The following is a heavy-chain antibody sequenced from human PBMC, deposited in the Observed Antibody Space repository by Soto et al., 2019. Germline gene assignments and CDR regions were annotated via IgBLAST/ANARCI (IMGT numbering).Heavy chain of an antibody. CDR1: GFSISTYG. CDR2: FSGSSGNT. J-gene: IGHJ4*02. CDR3: ARWNGYGDS. Sequence: EVQLLESGGGLAQPGGSLRLSCAASGFSISTYGVTWVRQAPGKGLEWVSGFSGSSGNTYYADSVKGRFTISRDNSKNTVYLQMNSRRAEDTAVYYCARWNGYGDSWGQGTLVTVSS. V-gene: IGHV3-23*01. D-gene: IGHD1-1*01.